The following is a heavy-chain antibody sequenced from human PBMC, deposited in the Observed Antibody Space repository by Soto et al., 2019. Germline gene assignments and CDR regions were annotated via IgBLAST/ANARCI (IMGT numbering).Heavy chain of an antibody. J-gene: IGHJ4*02. D-gene: IGHD6-19*01. CDR1: GYTFTDYW. Sequence: GESLKISCQASGYTFTDYWIGWVRQMPGKGLEWMGLIYPVDFDTRYSPSFQGQVIISVDMSNNTAFLQWSRLRTSDTAMYYWAIGGLEAEPCFAHWGPGTLVTVSS. CDR3: AIGGLEAEPCFAH. CDR2: IYPVDFDT. V-gene: IGHV5-51*01.